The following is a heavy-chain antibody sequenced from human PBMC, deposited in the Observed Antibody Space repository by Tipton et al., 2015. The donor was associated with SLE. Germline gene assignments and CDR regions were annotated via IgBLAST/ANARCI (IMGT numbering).Heavy chain of an antibody. CDR1: GGSITSSSYF. J-gene: IGHJ5*02. CDR2: INTGGGT. Sequence: PGLVKPSETLSLTCSVSGGSITSSSYFWGWIRQSPGKGLEWIGNINTGGGTYRNPSLMSRVTISVDTSKNQFSLKLSSVTAADTAVYYCARAGGGDSNWFDPWGQGTLVTVSS. D-gene: IGHD2-21*01. V-gene: IGHV4-39*07. CDR3: ARAGGGDSNWFDP.